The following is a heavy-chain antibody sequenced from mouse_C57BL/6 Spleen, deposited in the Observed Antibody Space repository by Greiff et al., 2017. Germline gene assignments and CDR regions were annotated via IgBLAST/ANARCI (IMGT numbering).Heavy chain of an antibody. CDR2: IWSGGST. CDR1: GFSLTSYG. J-gene: IGHJ1*03. V-gene: IGHV2-2*01. D-gene: IGHD1-1*01. CDR3: ARGYYGSSYAWYFDV. Sequence: VQGVESGPGLVQPSQSLSITCPVSGFSLTSYGVHWVRQSPGKGLEWLGVIWSGGSTDYNAAFISRLSISKDNSKSQVFFKMNSLQADDTAIYYCARGYYGSSYAWYFDVWGTGTTVTVSA.